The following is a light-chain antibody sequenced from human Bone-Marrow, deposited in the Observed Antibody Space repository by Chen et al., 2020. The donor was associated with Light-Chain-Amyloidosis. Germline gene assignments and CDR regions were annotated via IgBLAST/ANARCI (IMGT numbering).Light chain of an antibody. CDR2: RNN. CDR3: AAWDGSLSGYV. CDR1: SSNIGINY. V-gene: IGLV1-47*01. Sequence: QSVLTQPPSASGTPGQRVTISCSAASSNIGINYVYWSQHFPGAAPKPLIHRNNQRPSGVPDRFSASKSGTSAFLAISGLRSEDEADYYCAAWDGSLSGYVFGTGTKVIVL. J-gene: IGLJ1*01.